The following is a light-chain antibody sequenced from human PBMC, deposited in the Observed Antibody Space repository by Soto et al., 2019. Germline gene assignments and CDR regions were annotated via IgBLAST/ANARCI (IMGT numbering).Light chain of an antibody. CDR2: GAS. CDR3: QQYGYSFWT. J-gene: IGKJ1*01. V-gene: IGKV3-20*01. CDR1: QSVSNNY. Sequence: EIVLTQSPGTLSLSPGERATLSCRASQSVSNNYLAWYQQKPGQAPRLLIYGASNRATGIPDRFSGSGSGTDFTLSISKVEPEDFAVYYCQQYGYSFWTFGQGTKVDIK.